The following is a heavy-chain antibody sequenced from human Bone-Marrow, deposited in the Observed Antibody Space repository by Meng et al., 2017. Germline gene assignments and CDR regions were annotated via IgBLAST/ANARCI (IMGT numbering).Heavy chain of an antibody. V-gene: IGHV3-30*03. CDR2: IPHDGSKK. D-gene: IGHD4-17*01. CDR1: GFYFGNAW. J-gene: IGHJ4*02. CDR3: ARGDYLYYFDY. Sequence: VESGGELVKPGGSLRLSCAASGFYFGNAWMSWVRQAPGKGLEWVAFIPHDGSKKFYADSVEGRFSFSRDNSNNTVYLQMNSLRTEDTALYFCARGDYLYYFDYWGQGTLVTVSS.